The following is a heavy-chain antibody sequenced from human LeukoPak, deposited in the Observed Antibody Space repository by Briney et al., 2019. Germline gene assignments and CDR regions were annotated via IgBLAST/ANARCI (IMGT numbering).Heavy chain of an antibody. J-gene: IGHJ5*02. V-gene: IGHV4-39*07. D-gene: IGHD4-17*01. CDR1: GGSISSSSYY. CDR3: ARVGDYGDYVNWFDP. CDR2: GYHIGST. Sequence: PSETLSLTCTVSGGSISSSSYYWGWIRQPPGKGLEWIGSGYHIGSTYFNPSLRSRVTILIDIFKNQFSLKMSSVTAADTAIYYCARVGDYGDYVNWFDPWGPGTLVTVSS.